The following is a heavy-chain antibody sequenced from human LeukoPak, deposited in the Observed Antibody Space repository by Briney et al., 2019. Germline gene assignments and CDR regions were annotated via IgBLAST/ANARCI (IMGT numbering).Heavy chain of an antibody. D-gene: IGHD2-2*01. Sequence: PGGSLRLSCAASGFTFSSYWMNWVRQAPGKGLEWVANIKQDGSEKYYVDSVKGRFTISRDNAKNSLYLQMNSLRAEDTAVYYCARVQRKYQLPRLNDYDYMDIWGKGTTATISS. CDR2: IKQDGSEK. J-gene: IGHJ6*03. V-gene: IGHV3-7*01. CDR1: GFTFSSYW. CDR3: ARVQRKYQLPRLNDYDYMDI.